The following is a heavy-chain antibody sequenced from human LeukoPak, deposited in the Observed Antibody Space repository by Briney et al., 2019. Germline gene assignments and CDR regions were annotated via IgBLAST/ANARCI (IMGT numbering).Heavy chain of an antibody. CDR3: ASSSNSWYSLHYFDY. CDR1: GGSISSYY. D-gene: IGHD6-13*01. J-gene: IGHJ4*02. CDR2: IYTSGST. V-gene: IGHV4-4*09. Sequence: SETLSLTCTVSGGSISSYYWSWIRQPPGKGLEWIGYIYTSGSTNYNPSLKSRVTISVDTSKNQFSQKLGSVTAADTAVYYCASSSNSWYSLHYFDYWGQGTLVTVSS.